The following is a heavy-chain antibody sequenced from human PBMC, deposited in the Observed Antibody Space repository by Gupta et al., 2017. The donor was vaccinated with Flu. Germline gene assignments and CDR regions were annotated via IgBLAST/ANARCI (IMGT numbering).Heavy chain of an antibody. Sequence: EVQLLDSGGGLVQPGGSLRLTFAASGFTFSSYAMSWVRKAPGKGLEGVAGISGSGGTKYYEEAGKGRFTISRENAKNTLYGQMKGVRGAGTAVYYFAHEGYGRSIDVFADGGQGTLVTVYS. CDR1: GFTFSSYA. CDR3: AHEGYGRSIDVFAD. V-gene: IGHV3-23*01. J-gene: IGHJ4*02. D-gene: IGHD5-18*01. CDR2: ISGSGGTK.